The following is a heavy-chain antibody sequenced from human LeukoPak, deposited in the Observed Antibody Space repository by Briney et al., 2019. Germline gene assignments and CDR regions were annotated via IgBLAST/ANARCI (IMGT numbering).Heavy chain of an antibody. CDR3: ARDIVVVPAANQVVNWFDP. J-gene: IGHJ5*02. V-gene: IGHV4-39*02. D-gene: IGHD2-2*01. CDR1: GGSINSSSYY. Sequence: PSETLSLTCTVSGGSINSSSYYWGWIRQPPGKGLEWIGSIYYSGSTYYNPSLKSRVTISVDTSKNQFSLKLSSVTAADTAVYYCARDIVVVPAANQVVNWFDPWGQGTLVTVSS. CDR2: IYYSGST.